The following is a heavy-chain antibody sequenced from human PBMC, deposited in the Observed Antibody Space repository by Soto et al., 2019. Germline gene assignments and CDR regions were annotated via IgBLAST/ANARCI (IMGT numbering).Heavy chain of an antibody. CDR1: EFTFFTSA. J-gene: IGHJ4*02. D-gene: IGHD2-21*02. CDR3: AADPYCGGDCYFDS. Sequence: SVKVSCKASEFTFFTSAIQWVRQARGQRLEWMGWIVVGSGNTNYAQKFHERVTISRDMSTNTAYMELTSLRSEDTAVYYCAADPYCGGDCYFDSWGQGTMVTVSS. V-gene: IGHV1-58*02. CDR2: IVVGSGNT.